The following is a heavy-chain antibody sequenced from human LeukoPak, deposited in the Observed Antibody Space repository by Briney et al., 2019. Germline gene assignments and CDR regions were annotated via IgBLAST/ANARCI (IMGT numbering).Heavy chain of an antibody. Sequence: SQTLSLTCAVSGGSISSGGYSWSWIRQPPGKGLEWIGYIYHSGSTYYNPSLKSRVTISVDRSKNQFSLKLSFVTAADTAVYYCARGRLYCSSTSCSPYGMDVWGKGTTVTVSS. CDR1: GGSISSGGYS. V-gene: IGHV4-30-2*01. CDR2: IYHSGST. J-gene: IGHJ6*04. CDR3: ARGRLYCSSTSCSPYGMDV. D-gene: IGHD2-2*01.